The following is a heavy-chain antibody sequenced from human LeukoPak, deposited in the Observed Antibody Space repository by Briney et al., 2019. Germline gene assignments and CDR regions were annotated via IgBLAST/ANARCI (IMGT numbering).Heavy chain of an antibody. D-gene: IGHD6-19*01. J-gene: IGHJ4*02. Sequence: GASVKVSCKASGYTFTGYYMHWVRQAPGQGLEWMGWINPNSGNTNYAQKLQGRVTMTTDTSTSTAYMELRSLRSDDTAVYYCARESSGWLFDYWGQGTLVTVSS. CDR2: INPNSGNT. CDR3: ARESSGWLFDY. CDR1: GYTFTGYY. V-gene: IGHV1-18*04.